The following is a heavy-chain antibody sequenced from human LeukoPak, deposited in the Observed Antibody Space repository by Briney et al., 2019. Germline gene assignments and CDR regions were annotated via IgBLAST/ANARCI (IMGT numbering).Heavy chain of an antibody. CDR2: ISGGGST. V-gene: IGHV3-53*01. CDR1: GFSVNSNY. J-gene: IGHJ4*02. Sequence: GGSLRLSCAASGFSVNSNYMSWVRQAPGKGLEWVSVISGGGSTYYADSVKGRFTISRDISKNTLYLQVNSLRAEDTAVYYCARGGGSGSYESFDYWGQGALVTVSS. CDR3: ARGGGSGSYESFDY. D-gene: IGHD3-10*01.